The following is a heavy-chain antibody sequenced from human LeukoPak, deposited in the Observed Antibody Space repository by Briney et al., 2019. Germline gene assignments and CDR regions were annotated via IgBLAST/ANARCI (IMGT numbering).Heavy chain of an antibody. Sequence: ASVKVSCTASGYTFTGYYMHWVRQAPGQGLEWMGWISAYNGNTNYAQKLQGRVTMTTDTSTSTAYMELRSLRSDDTAVYYCARDHSGWYRDAEYFQHWGQGTLVTVSS. CDR3: ARDHSGWYRDAEYFQH. D-gene: IGHD6-19*01. V-gene: IGHV1-18*04. J-gene: IGHJ1*01. CDR1: GYTFTGYY. CDR2: ISAYNGNT.